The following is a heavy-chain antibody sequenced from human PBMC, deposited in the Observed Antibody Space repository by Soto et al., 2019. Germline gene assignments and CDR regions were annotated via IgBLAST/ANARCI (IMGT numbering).Heavy chain of an antibody. Sequence: SETLSLTCTVSGGSISSYYWSWIRQPPGKGLEWIGYIYYSGSTNYNPSLKSRVTISVDTSKNQFSLKLSSVTAADTAVYYCVRHATDHTAYYYSAMDVWGQGTTVTVSS. D-gene: IGHD2-21*02. J-gene: IGHJ6*02. CDR3: VRHATDHTAYYYSAMDV. CDR1: GGSISSYY. V-gene: IGHV4-59*01. CDR2: IYYSGST.